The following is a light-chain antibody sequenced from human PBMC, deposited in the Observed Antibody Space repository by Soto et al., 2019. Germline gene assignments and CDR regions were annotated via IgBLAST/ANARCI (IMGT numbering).Light chain of an antibody. V-gene: IGKV1-5*03. CDR3: QQYSSYVWT. CDR2: KAS. Sequence: DIRVTQSPSTLSASVGDRVTITCRASQSITSWLAWYQQKPGKAPKLLIYKASSLERGVPSRFSGSGSGTEFTLTISSLQPDDFATYYCQQYSSYVWTFGQGTKVDIK. CDR1: QSITSW. J-gene: IGKJ1*01.